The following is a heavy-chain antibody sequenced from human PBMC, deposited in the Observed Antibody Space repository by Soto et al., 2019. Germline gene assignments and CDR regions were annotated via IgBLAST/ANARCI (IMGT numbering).Heavy chain of an antibody. D-gene: IGHD2-15*01. CDR2: IYYSGST. CDR1: GGSISSYY. V-gene: IGHV4-59*08. J-gene: IGHJ4*02. Sequence: QVQLQESGPGLVKPSETLSLTCTVSGGSISSYYWSWIRQPPGKGLEWIGSIYYSGSTNYNPSLKRRVTISVDTSKNQFSLKLSSVTAADTAVYYCARRYGGSIDYWGQGTLVTVSS. CDR3: ARRYGGSIDY.